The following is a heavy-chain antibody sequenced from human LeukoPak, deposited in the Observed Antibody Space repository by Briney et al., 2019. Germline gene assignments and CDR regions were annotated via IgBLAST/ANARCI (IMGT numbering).Heavy chain of an antibody. D-gene: IGHD4-17*01. CDR2: INYSGST. V-gene: IGHV4-59*01. CDR3: ARERPRLRYFDY. CDR1: GGSISSYY. J-gene: IGHJ4*02. Sequence: SETLSLTCTVSGGSISSYYWSWIRQTPGKGLEWIGYINYSGSTNYNPSLKSRVTISVDMSKNQFSLKLSSVTAADTAVYYCARERPRLRYFDYWGQGTLVTVSS.